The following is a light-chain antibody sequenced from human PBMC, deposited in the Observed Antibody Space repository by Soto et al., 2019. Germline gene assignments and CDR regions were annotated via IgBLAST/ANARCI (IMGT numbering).Light chain of an antibody. J-gene: IGKJ1*01. Sequence: EIVLTQSPGTLSLSPGERATLSCRASESVSNSFLAWYQQKPGQAPRLLMYGATSRATGIPDRFSGSGSGTDFTLTSSRLEPEHFAVYSCQQYGSTPMTYGQGTKVEI. CDR1: ESVSNSF. CDR2: GAT. CDR3: QQYGSTPMT. V-gene: IGKV3-20*01.